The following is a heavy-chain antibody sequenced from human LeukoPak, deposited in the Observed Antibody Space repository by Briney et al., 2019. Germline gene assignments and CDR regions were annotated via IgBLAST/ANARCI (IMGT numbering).Heavy chain of an antibody. CDR1: GFTFSDYY. Sequence: GGSLRLSCAASGFTFSDYYMSWIRQAPGKGLEWVSYISSSSSYTNYADSVKGRFTISRDNAKNSLYLQMNSLKAEDTAVYYCARAWIQLWHPYYYYGMDVWGKGTTVTASS. CDR2: ISSSSSYT. D-gene: IGHD5-18*01. CDR3: ARAWIQLWHPYYYYGMDV. J-gene: IGHJ6*04. V-gene: IGHV3-11*06.